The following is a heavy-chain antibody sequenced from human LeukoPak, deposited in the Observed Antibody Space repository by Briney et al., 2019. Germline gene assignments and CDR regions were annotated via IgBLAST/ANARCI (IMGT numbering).Heavy chain of an antibody. J-gene: IGHJ5*02. CDR2: IYYSGRT. D-gene: IGHD3-22*01. Sequence: SETLSLTCSVVGGSLTSSNQYWGWIRQPPGKGLEWIGSIYYSGRTYYNPSLKSRATISVDTSKNQFSLKLSSVTAADTAVYYCARAFNPNYYDSSGYFNWFDPWGQGTLVTVSS. V-gene: IGHV4-39*01. CDR1: GGSLTSSNQY. CDR3: ARAFNPNYYDSSGYFNWFDP.